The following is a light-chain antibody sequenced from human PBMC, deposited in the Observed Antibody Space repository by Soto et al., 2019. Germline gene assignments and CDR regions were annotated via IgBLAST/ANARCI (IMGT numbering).Light chain of an antibody. CDR3: QQYNNWPPWT. CDR1: QTISSN. Sequence: EIVMTQSPATLSVSPGERATLSCRASQTISSNLAWYQQKRGQAPRPLIYGASTRATGIPARFSGSGSGTEFTLTISSLQSEDFAVYYCQQYNNWPPWTFGQGTKVEIK. J-gene: IGKJ1*01. V-gene: IGKV3-15*01. CDR2: GAS.